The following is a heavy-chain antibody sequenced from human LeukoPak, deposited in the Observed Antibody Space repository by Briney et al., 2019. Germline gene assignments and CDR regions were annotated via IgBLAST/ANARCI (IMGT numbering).Heavy chain of an antibody. V-gene: IGHV4-34*01. CDR3: ARAVAGTLIYFDY. CDR1: GGSLSSYY. J-gene: IGHJ4*02. D-gene: IGHD6-19*01. Sequence: SETLSLTCTVSGGSLSSYYWSWIRQPPGKGLEWIGEINHSGSTNYNPSLKSRVTIAVDTSKNQFSLKLSSVTAADTAVYYCARAVAGTLIYFDYWGQGTLVTVPS. CDR2: INHSGST.